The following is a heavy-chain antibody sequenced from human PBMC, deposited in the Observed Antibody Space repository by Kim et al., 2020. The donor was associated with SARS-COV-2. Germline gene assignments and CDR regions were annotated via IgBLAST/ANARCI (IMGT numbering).Heavy chain of an antibody. CDR3: ASNFQLEEFGELFRRGAFDP. CDR1: GGSFSGYY. CDR2: INHSGST. D-gene: IGHD3-10*01. Sequence: SETLSLTCAVYGGSFSGYYWSWIRQPPGKGLEWIGEINHSGSTNYNPSLKSRVTISVDTSKNQFSLKLSSVTAADTAVYYCASNFQLEEFGELFRRGAFDPWGQGTLVTVSS. V-gene: IGHV4-34*01. J-gene: IGHJ5*02.